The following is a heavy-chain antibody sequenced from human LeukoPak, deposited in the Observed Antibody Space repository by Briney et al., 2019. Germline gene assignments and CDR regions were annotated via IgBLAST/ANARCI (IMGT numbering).Heavy chain of an antibody. J-gene: IGHJ3*02. Sequence: PGGSLRLSCAASGFTFSDYYMSWIRQAPGKGLEWVSYISSSCSTIYYADSVKGRFTISRDNAKNSLYLQMNSLRAEDTAAYYCARGSRFGVVGRDAFDIWGQGTVVTVSS. CDR3: ARGSRFGVVGRDAFDI. V-gene: IGHV3-11*04. CDR1: GFTFSDYY. CDR2: ISSSCSTI. D-gene: IGHD3-3*01.